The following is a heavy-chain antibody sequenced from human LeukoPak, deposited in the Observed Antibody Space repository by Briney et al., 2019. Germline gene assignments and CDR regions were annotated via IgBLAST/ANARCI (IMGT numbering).Heavy chain of an antibody. V-gene: IGHV3-21*01. CDR1: GSTFSSYS. D-gene: IGHD6-6*01. CDR3: ARGPLASEYSSRDYYYGMDV. Sequence: GPSLRLSCAASGSTFSSYSTNWVRQAPGKGLEWVSSISSSSGYIYYADSVKGRFTISRDNAKNSLYLQMNSLRAEDTAVYYCARGPLASEYSSRDYYYGMDVWGQGTTVTVSS. J-gene: IGHJ6*02. CDR2: ISSSSGYI.